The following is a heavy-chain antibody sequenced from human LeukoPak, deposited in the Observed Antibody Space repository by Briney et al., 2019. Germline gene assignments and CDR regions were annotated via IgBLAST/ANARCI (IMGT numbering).Heavy chain of an antibody. V-gene: IGHV3-7*01. CDR1: GFTFSTYW. CDR3: ARGGRTVLDY. D-gene: IGHD4-11*01. Sequence: PGGSLRLSCSASGFTFSTYWMSWVRQAPGKGLEWVANMKRDGSEIYYVDSVRGRFTISRDNARNSLYLQMNSLRAEDTAVYYCARGGRTVLDYWGQGTLVTVSS. CDR2: MKRDGSEI. J-gene: IGHJ4*02.